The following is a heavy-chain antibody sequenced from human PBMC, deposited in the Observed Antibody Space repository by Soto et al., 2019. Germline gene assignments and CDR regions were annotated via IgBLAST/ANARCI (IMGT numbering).Heavy chain of an antibody. J-gene: IGHJ4*02. D-gene: IGHD3-3*01. CDR2: IDNSGST. CDR3: ARGGQDFWSGPFDY. V-gene: IGHV4-4*07. Sequence: SETLSLTCTVSGGSISNYFCNWIRQPAGKGLEWIGRIDNSGSTNYNPSLKSRITMSADTSRNQFSLKLNSVTAADTAVYYCARGGQDFWSGPFDYWGQGALVT. CDR1: GGSISNYF.